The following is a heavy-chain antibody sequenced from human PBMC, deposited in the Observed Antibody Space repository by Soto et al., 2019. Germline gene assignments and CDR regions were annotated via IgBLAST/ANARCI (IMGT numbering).Heavy chain of an antibody. D-gene: IGHD3-10*01. CDR2: IYYSGST. Sequence: QVQLQESGPGLVKPSQTLSLTCTVSGGSISGGGYYWSWIRQHPGKGLEWIGYIYYSGSTYYNPSPKSRVTISVDTSKNQFSLKLSSVTAADTAVYYCARHSKGVTMVRGVSFDYWGQGTLVTVSS. V-gene: IGHV4-31*03. CDR1: GGSISGGGYY. J-gene: IGHJ4*02. CDR3: ARHSKGVTMVRGVSFDY.